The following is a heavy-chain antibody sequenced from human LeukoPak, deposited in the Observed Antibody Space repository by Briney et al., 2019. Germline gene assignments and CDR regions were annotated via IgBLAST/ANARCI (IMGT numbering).Heavy chain of an antibody. D-gene: IGHD1-20*01. CDR3: ARDAGYNWNYDYYYYMDV. V-gene: IGHV1-24*01. J-gene: IGHJ6*03. CDR2: FDPEDGET. Sequence: GASVKVSCKVSGYTLTELSMHWVRQAPGKGLEWMGGFDPEDGETIYAQKFQGRVTMTEDTSTDTAYMELSSLRSEDTAVYYCARDAGYNWNYDYYYYMDVWGKGTTATVSS. CDR1: GYTLTELS.